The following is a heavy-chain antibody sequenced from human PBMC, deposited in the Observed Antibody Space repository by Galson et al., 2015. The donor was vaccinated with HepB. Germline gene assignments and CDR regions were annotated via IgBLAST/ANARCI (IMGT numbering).Heavy chain of an antibody. D-gene: IGHD2-15*01. Sequence: SVKVSCKASGYTFTSFYIRWVRQAPGQGLEWMGIINPSGGRTNYAQKFQGRVTMTRDTSTRTVYMELSTLRSEDTAVYYCARDYCSGGSCYSVDFWGQGTLVTVSS. V-gene: IGHV1-46*01. J-gene: IGHJ4*02. CDR2: INPSGGRT. CDR3: ARDYCSGGSCYSVDF. CDR1: GYTFTSFY.